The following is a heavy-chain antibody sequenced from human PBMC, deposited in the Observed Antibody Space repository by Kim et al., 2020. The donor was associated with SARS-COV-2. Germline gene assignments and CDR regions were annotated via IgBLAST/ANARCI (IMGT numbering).Heavy chain of an antibody. CDR1: GFTFGDYA. CDR2: ISWNSGNI. V-gene: IGHV3-9*01. Sequence: GGSLRLSCAASGFTFGDYAMHWVRQAPGKALEWVSRISWNSGNIGYADSVKGRFTISRDNAKNSLYLQMSSLRAEDTALYYCAKDEDLVATSAAFDIWGQGTMVTVSS. CDR3: AKDEDLVATSAAFDI. J-gene: IGHJ3*02. D-gene: IGHD5-12*01.